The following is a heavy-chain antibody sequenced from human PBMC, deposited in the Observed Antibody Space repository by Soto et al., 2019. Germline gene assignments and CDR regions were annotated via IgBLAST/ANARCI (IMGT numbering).Heavy chain of an antibody. CDR1: GGSVNNANYF. CDR2: IYYSGST. D-gene: IGHD4-17*01. Sequence: QVRLEESGPGLVKPSETLSLICSVSGGSVNNANYFWNWIRHHPENGLEWIGYIYYSGSTRYNPSFKSRVTLSIDTSKNQFSLSLNSVTVADTAVYFCARDTDYGGSRGGMDVWGRGNTVTVSS. V-gene: IGHV4-31*03. J-gene: IGHJ6*02. CDR3: ARDTDYGGSRGGMDV.